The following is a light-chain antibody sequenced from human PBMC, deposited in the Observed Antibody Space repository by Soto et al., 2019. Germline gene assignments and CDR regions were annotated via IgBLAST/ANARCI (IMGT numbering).Light chain of an antibody. Sequence: EIVLTQSPDTLSLSPGERATLSCRASQSVSSSFLAWYHQKPGQAPRLLIYRASTRATGIPDRFTGSGSGTDFTLTISRREPEEFAVYYCQQYESSPLTFGGGTKVEIK. V-gene: IGKV3-20*01. CDR2: RAS. CDR1: QSVSSSF. CDR3: QQYESSPLT. J-gene: IGKJ4*01.